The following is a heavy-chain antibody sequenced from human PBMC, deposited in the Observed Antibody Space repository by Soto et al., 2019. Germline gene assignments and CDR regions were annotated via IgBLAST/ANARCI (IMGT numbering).Heavy chain of an antibody. Sequence: SETLSLTCTVSGGSISSGGYYWGWIRQHPGKGLEWIGYIYYSGSTYYNPSLKSRVTISVDTSKNQFSLKLGSVTAADTAVYYCARVTMIVVVRSPPDAFDIWGQGTMVTVSS. CDR2: IYYSGST. J-gene: IGHJ3*02. CDR3: ARVTMIVVVRSPPDAFDI. V-gene: IGHV4-31*03. CDR1: GGSISSGGYY. D-gene: IGHD3-22*01.